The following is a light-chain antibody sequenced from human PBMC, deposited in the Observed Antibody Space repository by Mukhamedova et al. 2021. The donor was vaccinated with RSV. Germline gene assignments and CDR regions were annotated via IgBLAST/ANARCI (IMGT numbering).Light chain of an antibody. J-gene: IGKJ1*01. CDR3: QQYTDLPWT. CDR2: DAS. Sequence: WYQRRVHGKAPNLLIYDASNLETAVPSRFSGSGYGTHFSFTINSLQPEDIATYHCQQYTDLPWTFGQGTKVEIK. V-gene: IGKV1-33*01.